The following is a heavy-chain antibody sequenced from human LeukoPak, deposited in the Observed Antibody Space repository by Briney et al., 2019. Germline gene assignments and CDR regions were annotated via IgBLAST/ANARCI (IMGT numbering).Heavy chain of an antibody. CDR3: AKVNGSSWYFGGAFDI. J-gene: IGHJ3*02. V-gene: IGHV3-23*01. Sequence: GGSLRLXCAASGFTFSSYAMSWVRQAPGKGLEWVSAISGSGGGTYYADSVKGRFTISRDNSKNTLYLQMNSLRAEDTAVYYCAKVNGSSWYFGGAFDIWGQGTMVTVSS. D-gene: IGHD6-13*01. CDR1: GFTFSSYA. CDR2: ISGSGGGT.